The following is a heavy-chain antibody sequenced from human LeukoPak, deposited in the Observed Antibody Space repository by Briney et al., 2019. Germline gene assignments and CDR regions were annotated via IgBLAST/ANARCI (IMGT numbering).Heavy chain of an antibody. CDR1: RFYFSAYL. CDR2: IKQDGGQE. J-gene: IGHJ5*02. CDR3: ARDLKGFNL. Sequence: GGSLRLSCVASRFYFSAYLMSWVRQAPGKGLEWVASIKQDGGQEFYVDSVKGRFTISRDNGNNSLYLHMSRLRVEDTAVYYCARDLKGFNLWGQGALVTVSS. V-gene: IGHV3-7*04.